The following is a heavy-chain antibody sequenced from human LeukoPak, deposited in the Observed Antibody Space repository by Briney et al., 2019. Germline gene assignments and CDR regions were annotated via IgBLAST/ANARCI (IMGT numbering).Heavy chain of an antibody. Sequence: PGGSLRLSCAASGFTFSSYGMHWVRQAPGKGLEWVAVIWYDGSNKYYADSVKGRFTISRDNSKNTLYLQMNSLRAEDTAVYYCARLGLLNGDPDYWGQGTLVTVSS. CDR2: IWYDGSNK. CDR1: GFTFSSYG. J-gene: IGHJ4*02. D-gene: IGHD4-17*01. V-gene: IGHV3-33*01. CDR3: ARLGLLNGDPDY.